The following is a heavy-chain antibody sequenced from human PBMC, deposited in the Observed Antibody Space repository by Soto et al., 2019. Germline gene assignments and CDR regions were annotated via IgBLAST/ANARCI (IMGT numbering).Heavy chain of an antibody. D-gene: IGHD3-10*01. V-gene: IGHV4-59*01. Sequence: QVQLQKSGPRLVKSSETLSLVCSVSGGSIIRSFWAWIRQHPGKGLEYIGYISDSGVTEYDPSLKSRVTISVDTSKNQFALKLTSVTAADTAVYYCARGAGDFYGPDTFDIWGQGTMVTGSS. J-gene: IGHJ3*02. CDR3: ARGAGDFYGPDTFDI. CDR2: ISDSGVT. CDR1: GGSIIRSF.